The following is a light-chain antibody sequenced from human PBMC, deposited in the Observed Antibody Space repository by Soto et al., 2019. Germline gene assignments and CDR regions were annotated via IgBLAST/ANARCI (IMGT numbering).Light chain of an antibody. CDR2: GAS. J-gene: IGKJ1*01. Sequence: EIVMTQSPATLSVSPGGRATLSCRASQSISDTLAWYQQNPGQAPRLLIHGASTRAPGFPARFSGSGSGTAFTLTIRSLQSEDFAVYYWQKYDNSTWTFGQGTKVEIK. CDR1: QSISDT. CDR3: QKYDNSTWT. V-gene: IGKV3-15*01.